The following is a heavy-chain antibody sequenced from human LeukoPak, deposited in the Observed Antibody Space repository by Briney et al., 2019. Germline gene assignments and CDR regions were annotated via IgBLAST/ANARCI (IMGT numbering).Heavy chain of an antibody. V-gene: IGHV4-30-4*08. CDR1: GGSISSGDYY. CDR2: IYYSGST. Sequence: PSQTLSLTCTVSGGSISSGDYYWSWIRQPPGKGLEWIGYIYYSGSTYYNPSLKGRVTISVDTSKNQFSLKLSSVTAADTAVYYCARVSLKVTSAGIDYWGQGTLVTVSS. CDR3: ARVSLKVTSAGIDY. J-gene: IGHJ4*02. D-gene: IGHD1-1*01.